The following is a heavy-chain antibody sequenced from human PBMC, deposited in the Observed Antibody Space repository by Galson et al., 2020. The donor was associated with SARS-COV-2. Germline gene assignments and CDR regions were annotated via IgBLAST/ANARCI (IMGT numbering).Heavy chain of an antibody. V-gene: IGHV3-33*01. CDR1: GFTFENHA. D-gene: IGHD6-19*01. CDR2: IFYDGSNK. Sequence: GGSLRLSCAASGFTFENHAMHWVRQAPGKGLEWVAPIFYDGSNKYYLESVKGRFTISRDNSENTVSLQMDNLRAEDTAVYFCARDGQLSSGWAFDYWGQGTVVTVSS. J-gene: IGHJ4*02. CDR3: ARDGQLSSGWAFDY.